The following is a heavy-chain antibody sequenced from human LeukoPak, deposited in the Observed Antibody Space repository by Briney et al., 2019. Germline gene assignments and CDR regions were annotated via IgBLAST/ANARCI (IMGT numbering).Heavy chain of an antibody. CDR3: ARDGSGRTHFDY. CDR1: GYTLTTYA. D-gene: IGHD3-10*01. J-gene: IGHJ4*02. Sequence: ASVKVSCKASGYTLTTYAMHWVRQAPGQSLEWMGWINAGNGDTKYSQNFQGRVTITRDTSANTAYMELSSLRSEDTAVYYCARDGSGRTHFDYWGQGTLDTVSS. V-gene: IGHV1-3*01. CDR2: INAGNGDT.